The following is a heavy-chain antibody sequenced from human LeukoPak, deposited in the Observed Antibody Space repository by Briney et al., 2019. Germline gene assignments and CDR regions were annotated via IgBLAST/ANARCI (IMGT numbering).Heavy chain of an antibody. D-gene: IGHD4-23*01. J-gene: IGHJ4*02. CDR3: ARDPHPTVVTVFDY. CDR1: GFTFSSYG. CDR2: IWYDGSNK. Sequence: PGGSLRLSCAASGFTFSSYGMHWVRQAPGKGLEWVAVIWYDGSNKYYADSVKGRFTISRDNSKNTLYLQMNSLRAEDTAVNYCARDPHPTVVTVFDYWGQGTLVTVSS. V-gene: IGHV3-33*01.